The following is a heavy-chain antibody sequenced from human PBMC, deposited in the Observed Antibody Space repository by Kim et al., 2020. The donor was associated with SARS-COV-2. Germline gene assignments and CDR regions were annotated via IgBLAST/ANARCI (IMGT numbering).Heavy chain of an antibody. Sequence: FQGRVTITADESTSTAYMELSSLRSEDTAVYYCAGRHDYGGNSLDDAFDIWGQGTMVTVSS. D-gene: IGHD4-17*01. J-gene: IGHJ3*02. CDR3: AGRHDYGGNSLDDAFDI. V-gene: IGHV1-69*01.